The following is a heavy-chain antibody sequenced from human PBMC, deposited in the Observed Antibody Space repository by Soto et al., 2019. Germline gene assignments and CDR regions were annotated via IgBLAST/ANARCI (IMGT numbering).Heavy chain of an antibody. Sequence: RASVKVSCKAFGYTFTNYFMHWVRQAPGQGLEWMATINPDGGWTRYGQSYQGRLTLTRDAAANTVYMDLNSLTSDDAAVYYCARAAYSGPDYWGQGTLVTVSS. D-gene: IGHD4-4*01. CDR1: GYTFTNYF. J-gene: IGHJ4*02. CDR3: ARAAYSGPDY. V-gene: IGHV1-46*01. CDR2: INPDGGWT.